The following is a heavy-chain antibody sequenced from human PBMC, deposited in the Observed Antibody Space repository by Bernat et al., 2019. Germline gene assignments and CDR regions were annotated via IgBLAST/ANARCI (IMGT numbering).Heavy chain of an antibody. D-gene: IGHD5-12*01. CDR2: IKSRTDGATA. J-gene: IGHJ3*02. CDR1: GFTLNNAW. CDR3: TTERADGYNYLGAFDI. V-gene: IGHV3-15*01. Sequence: EVQLVESGGGLVEPGGSLGLSCAASGFTLNNAWMSWVRQAPGKGLEWVGRIKSRTDGATADYAAPVKGRFSISRDDSKNTLFLLMNSPKTDDTAVYYCTTERADGYNYLGAFDIWGHGTMVTVSS.